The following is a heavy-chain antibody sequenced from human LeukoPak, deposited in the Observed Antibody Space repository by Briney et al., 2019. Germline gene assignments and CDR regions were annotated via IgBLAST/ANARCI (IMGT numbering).Heavy chain of an antibody. CDR1: GFTFSSYA. CDR3: AREGVSGSAYLYYFDY. J-gene: IGHJ4*02. V-gene: IGHV3-30-3*01. D-gene: IGHD1-26*01. CDR2: ISYGGSNK. Sequence: PGGSLRLSCAASGFTFSSYAMHWVRQAPGKGLEWVAVISYGGSNKYYADSVKGRLTISRDKSKKALYLQMNSLRAEDTAVYYCAREGVSGSAYLYYFDYWGQGTLVTVST.